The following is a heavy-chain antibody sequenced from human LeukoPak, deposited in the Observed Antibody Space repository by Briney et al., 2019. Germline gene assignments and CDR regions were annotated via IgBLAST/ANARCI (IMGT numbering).Heavy chain of an antibody. Sequence: GASVKVSCKASGYTFTSYGISWVRQAPGQGLEWMGWISAYNGNTNYAQKLQGRVTMTTDTSTSTAYMELRSLRSGDTAVYYCAVTLNSSSKYSSSWYYFDYWGQGTLVTVSS. CDR2: ISAYNGNT. CDR1: GYTFTSYG. CDR3: AVTLNSSSKYSSSWYYFDY. J-gene: IGHJ4*02. D-gene: IGHD6-13*01. V-gene: IGHV1-18*01.